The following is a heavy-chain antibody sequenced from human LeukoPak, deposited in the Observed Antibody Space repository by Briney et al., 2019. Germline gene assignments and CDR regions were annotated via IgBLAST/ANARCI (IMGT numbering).Heavy chain of an antibody. CDR2: IYSSGST. Sequence: SETLSLTCTVSGGSISSYYLNWIRQPAGKGLEWIGRIYSSGSTNFNPSLKSRVTMSVDTPNNQFSLKLTSVTASDTAVYYCARGGSSWSDWFDPWGQGTLVTVSS. CDR3: ARGGSSWSDWFDP. V-gene: IGHV4-4*07. CDR1: GGSISSYY. D-gene: IGHD6-13*01. J-gene: IGHJ5*02.